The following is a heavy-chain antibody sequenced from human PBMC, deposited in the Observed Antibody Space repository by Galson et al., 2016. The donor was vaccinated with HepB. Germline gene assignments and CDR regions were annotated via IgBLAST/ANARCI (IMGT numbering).Heavy chain of an antibody. V-gene: IGHV3-30*18. CDR1: GFTFSSYG. Sequence: SLRLSCAASGFTFSSYGMHWVRQAPGKGLEWVAVISYDGSNTYYADSVKGRFTISRDNSKNTLYLQMNSLRAEDTAVYYCAKGLLSSDSGRYYRRGDAFDIWGQGTMVTVSS. J-gene: IGHJ3*02. CDR3: AKGLLSSDSGRYYRRGDAFDI. CDR2: ISYDGSNT. D-gene: IGHD3-10*01.